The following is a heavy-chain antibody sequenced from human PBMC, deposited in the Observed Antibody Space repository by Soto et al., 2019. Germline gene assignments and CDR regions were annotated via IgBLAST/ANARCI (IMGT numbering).Heavy chain of an antibody. D-gene: IGHD3-16*02. CDR2: TYHRGST. V-gene: IGHV4-59*01. CDR3: ARIGGYHGPLAY. J-gene: IGHJ4*02. Sequence: SETLSLTCSVSGVSISSYFWSWIRQPPGRGLEWIGYTYHRGSTNYSPSLKSRVAISLDTSENQFSLKVNSVTAADTAVYYCARIGGYHGPLAYWGQGTPVTVSS. CDR1: GVSISSYF.